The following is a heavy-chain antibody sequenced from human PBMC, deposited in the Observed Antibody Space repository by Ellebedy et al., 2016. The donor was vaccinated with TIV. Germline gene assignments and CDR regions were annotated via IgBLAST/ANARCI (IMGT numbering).Heavy chain of an antibody. CDR2: IWYDGSNK. CDR3: ARDHLNSWAQDAFDI. J-gene: IGHJ3*02. Sequence: GESLKISCAASGFTFSSYGMHWVRQAPGKGLEWVAVIWYDGSNKYYADSVKGRFTISRDNSKNTLYLQMNSLRAEDTAVYYCARDHLNSWAQDAFDIWGQGTLVTVSS. V-gene: IGHV3-33*01. D-gene: IGHD2/OR15-2a*01. CDR1: GFTFSSYG.